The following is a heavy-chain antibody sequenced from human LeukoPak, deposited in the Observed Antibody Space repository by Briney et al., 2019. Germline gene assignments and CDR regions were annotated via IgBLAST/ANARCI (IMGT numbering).Heavy chain of an antibody. V-gene: IGHV3-48*01. CDR2: ISRSSSTI. D-gene: IGHD3-22*01. Sequence: GGSLRLSCAASGFTFSSYGMHWVRQAPGKGLEWVSYISRSSSTIYYADLVKGRFTISRDNANNSLYLQMNSLRAEDTAVYYCARDTSGFGRFDTWGQGTLVTVSS. CDR3: ARDTSGFGRFDT. J-gene: IGHJ5*02. CDR1: GFTFSSYG.